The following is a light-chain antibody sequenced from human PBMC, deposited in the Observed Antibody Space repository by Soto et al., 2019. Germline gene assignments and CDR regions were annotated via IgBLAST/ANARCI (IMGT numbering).Light chain of an antibody. CDR3: HSYDNTLSAAV. Sequence: QSALTQPPSVSGAPGQRVTISCTGSSSNIGAGHVVHWYQQFPGRAPNLLIYGSSNRPSGVPDRFSGSKSGTSASLAITGLQAEYEADYYCHSYDNTLSAAVFGGGTKLAVL. CDR1: SSNIGAGHV. CDR2: GSS. J-gene: IGLJ2*01. V-gene: IGLV1-40*01.